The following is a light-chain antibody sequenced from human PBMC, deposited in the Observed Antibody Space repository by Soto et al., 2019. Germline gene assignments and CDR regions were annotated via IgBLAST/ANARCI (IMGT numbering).Light chain of an antibody. CDR3: QQYNNWPPLT. Sequence: EIVMTQSPATLSVSPGEGATLSCRASQSVSSNLAWYQQKPGQAPRLLIYAASTRATGIPARFRGSGSGTEFTLTITSLQFEDFAVYYCQQYNNWPPLTFGGGTKVDIK. CDR1: QSVSSN. V-gene: IGKV3-15*01. J-gene: IGKJ4*01. CDR2: AAS.